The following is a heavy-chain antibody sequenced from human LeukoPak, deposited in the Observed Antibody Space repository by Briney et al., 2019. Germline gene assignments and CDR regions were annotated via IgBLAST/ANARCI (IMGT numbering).Heavy chain of an antibody. D-gene: IGHD3-16*01. Sequence: PGGSLRLSCVASGFTFSNYGMHWVRQAPGKGLEWEAFIRYDGTNKDYADSVKGRFTISKDNSKDMLYLQMNSLRAEDTAVYYCAKGLSYGLDYWGQGTLVSVSS. CDR1: GFTFSNYG. V-gene: IGHV3-30*02. J-gene: IGHJ4*02. CDR2: IRYDGTNK. CDR3: AKGLSYGLDY.